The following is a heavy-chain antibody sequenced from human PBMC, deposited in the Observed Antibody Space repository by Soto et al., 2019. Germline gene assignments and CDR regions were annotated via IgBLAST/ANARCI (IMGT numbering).Heavy chain of an antibody. CDR1: GFTFSSYA. CDR3: ARVWGFGIGARGRDY. CDR2: ISYDGSNK. V-gene: IGHV3-30-3*01. J-gene: IGHJ4*02. Sequence: QVQLVESGGGVFQPGRSLRLSCAASGFTFSSYAMHWVRQAPGKGLEWVAVISYDGSNKYYADSVKGRFTISRDNSKNTLYLQMNSLRAEDTAVYYCARVWGFGIGARGRDYWGQGTLVTVSS. D-gene: IGHD3-10*01.